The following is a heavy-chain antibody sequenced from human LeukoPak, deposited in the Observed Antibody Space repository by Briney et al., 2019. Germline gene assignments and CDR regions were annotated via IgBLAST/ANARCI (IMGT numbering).Heavy chain of an antibody. V-gene: IGHV3-23*01. CDR2: ISASGIHI. CDR3: VRMVSGDS. D-gene: IGHD2-8*01. CDR1: GFTFSNYD. Sequence: GGSLRLSCAVSGFTFSNYDMDWVRQAPGKGPEWVTTISASGIHIYYADSAKGRFTISRDNSRNTLELQMNSLRGEDTAVYYCVRMVSGDSWGQGTLVTVTS. J-gene: IGHJ4*02.